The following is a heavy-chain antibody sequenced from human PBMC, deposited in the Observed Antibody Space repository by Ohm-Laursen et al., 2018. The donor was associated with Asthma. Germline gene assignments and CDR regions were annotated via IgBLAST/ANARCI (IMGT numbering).Heavy chain of an antibody. Sequence: SLRLSCAASGFYYSSYSMHWVRQAPGKGPEWLAFITSGSDIIHYADSVEGRFTISRDNAKKSLYLQMNSLRADDTAVYYCARPTREPRHWGQGTPVTVSS. D-gene: IGHD1-26*01. CDR3: ARPTREPRH. J-gene: IGHJ4*02. CDR1: GFYYSSYS. CDR2: ITSGSDII. V-gene: IGHV3-48*01.